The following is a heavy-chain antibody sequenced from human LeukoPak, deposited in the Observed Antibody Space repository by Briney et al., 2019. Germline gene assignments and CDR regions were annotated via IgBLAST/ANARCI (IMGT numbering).Heavy chain of an antibody. V-gene: IGHV3-9*01. J-gene: IGHJ4*02. CDR2: ISWNSGSI. CDR3: ARGGYGDYNYFDY. D-gene: IGHD4-17*01. Sequence: GGSLRLSCAASGFTFDDYAMHWVRQAPGKGLEWVSGISWNSGSIGYADSVKGRFTISRDNAKNSLYLQMNSLRAEDTAVYYCARGGYGDYNYFDYWGQGTLVTVSS. CDR1: GFTFDDYA.